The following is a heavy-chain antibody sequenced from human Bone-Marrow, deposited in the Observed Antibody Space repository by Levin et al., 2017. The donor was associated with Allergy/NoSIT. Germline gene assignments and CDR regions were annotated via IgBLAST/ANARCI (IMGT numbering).Heavy chain of an antibody. D-gene: IGHD4-23*01. CDR2: IYYSGST. CDR3: ARAIPSGGNSYYYYYMDV. V-gene: IGHV4-59*01. J-gene: IGHJ6*03. Sequence: SETLSLTCTASGGSISTYYRSWIRQPPDKRLEWIGYIYYSGSTKYYPSLKSRVTLLVDTSKNLFSLKLSSVTAADSAVYCWARAIPSGGNSYYYYYMDVWGKGTTVTVSS. CDR1: GGSISTYY.